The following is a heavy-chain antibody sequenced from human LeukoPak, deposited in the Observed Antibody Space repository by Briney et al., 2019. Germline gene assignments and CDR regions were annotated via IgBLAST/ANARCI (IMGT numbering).Heavy chain of an antibody. J-gene: IGHJ3*02. CDR1: GDSISSNSS. CDR3: ARGGQGDGYSADEAFDI. Sequence: SQTLSLTCAIFGDSISSNSSWNWIRQSPSRGLEWLGRTYYRSKWYNDYVVSVKSRVNINPDTSKNQFSLQLNSVTPEDTAVYYCARGGQGDGYSADEAFDIWGQGTMVTVS. CDR2: TYYRSKWYN. D-gene: IGHD5-18*01. V-gene: IGHV6-1*01.